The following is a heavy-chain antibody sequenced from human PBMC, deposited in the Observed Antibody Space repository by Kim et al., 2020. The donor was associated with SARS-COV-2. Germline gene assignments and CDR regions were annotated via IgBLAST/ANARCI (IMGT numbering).Heavy chain of an antibody. CDR1: GYIFSELW. V-gene: IGHV5-51*01. Sequence: GESLKISCKTSGYIFSELWIGWVRQVPGKGLEWMGLIYPGDSDTVYSPSFEGQVTFSVDKSVNAAYLEWTSLRVSDSAIYFCTRRSGSGGHCLLDYWGQGTLVTVSS. J-gene: IGHJ4*02. D-gene: IGHD3-10*01. CDR2: IYPGDSDT. CDR3: TRRSGSGGHCLLDY.